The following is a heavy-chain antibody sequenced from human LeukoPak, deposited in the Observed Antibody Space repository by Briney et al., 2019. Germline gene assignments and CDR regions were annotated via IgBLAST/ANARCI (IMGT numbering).Heavy chain of an antibody. CDR2: IRYDGSNK. D-gene: IGHD2-21*01. CDR1: GFTFSNYG. CDR3: AKDECELLDY. Sequence: GGSLRLSCAASGFTFSNYGIHWGRQAPGKGLEWVAFIRYDGSNKYYADSVKGRFTISRDNSKNTLYLQMNNLRTEDTAVYYCAKDECELLDYWGQGTVVTVSS. V-gene: IGHV3-30*02. J-gene: IGHJ4*02.